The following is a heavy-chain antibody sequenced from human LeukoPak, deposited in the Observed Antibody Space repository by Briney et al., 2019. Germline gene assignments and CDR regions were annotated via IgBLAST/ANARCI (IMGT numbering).Heavy chain of an antibody. CDR3: ARGYCSGGSCYGNFDY. J-gene: IGHJ4*02. CDR2: ISSSSSYI. CDR1: GFTFRDYY. V-gene: IGHV3-11*06. D-gene: IGHD2-15*01. Sequence: GGSLRLSCAASGFTFRDYYMSWIRQAPGKGLEWVSSISSSSSYIYYADSVKGRFTISRDNAKNSLYLQMNSLRAEDTAVYYCARGYCSGGSCYGNFDYWGQGTLVTVSS.